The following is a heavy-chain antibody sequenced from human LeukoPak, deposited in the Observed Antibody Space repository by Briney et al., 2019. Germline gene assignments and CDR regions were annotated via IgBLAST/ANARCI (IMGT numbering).Heavy chain of an antibody. D-gene: IGHD6-13*01. CDR1: SGSISTSNYY. J-gene: IGHJ5*02. V-gene: IGHV4-39*07. CDR3: ARIAREAAAGNNWFDP. CDR2: INHSGST. Sequence: SETLSLTCTVSSGSISTSNYYWGWVRQPPGKALEWIGEINHSGSTNYNPSLKSRVTISVDTSKNQFSLKLSSVTAADTAVYYCARIAREAAAGNNWFDPWGQGTLVTVSS.